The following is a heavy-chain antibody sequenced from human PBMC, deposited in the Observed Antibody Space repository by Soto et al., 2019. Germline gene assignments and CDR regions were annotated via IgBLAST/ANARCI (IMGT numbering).Heavy chain of an antibody. Sequence: ASVKVSCKAIGYSFTSHYMHWVRQAPGQGLGWMGWMNPNSGNTGYAQKFQGRVTMTRNTSISTAYMELSSLRSEDTAVYYCARTLYGDNVDYWGQGTLVTVSS. CDR1: GYSFTSHY. CDR3: ARTLYGDNVDY. J-gene: IGHJ4*02. CDR2: MNPNSGNT. V-gene: IGHV1-8*02. D-gene: IGHD4-17*01.